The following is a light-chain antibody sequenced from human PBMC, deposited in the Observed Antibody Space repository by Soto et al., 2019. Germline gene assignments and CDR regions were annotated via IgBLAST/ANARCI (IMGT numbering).Light chain of an antibody. CDR2: SNN. CDR3: AAWDDSLNGPV. J-gene: IGLJ3*02. V-gene: IGLV1-44*01. Sequence: QSVLTQPPSASGTPGQRVTISCSGSSSNIGSNTVNWYQQLPGTAPQLLIYSNNQRPSGVPDRFSGSKSGTTASLAISGLQYEDEADYYCAAWDDSLNGPVFGGGTKVTVL. CDR1: SSNIGSNT.